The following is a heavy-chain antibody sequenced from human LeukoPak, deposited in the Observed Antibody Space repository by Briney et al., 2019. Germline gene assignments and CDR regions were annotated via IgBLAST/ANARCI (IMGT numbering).Heavy chain of an antibody. CDR2: TNPNSGGT. D-gene: IGHD2-2*01. V-gene: IGHV1-2*02. CDR3: ARDVSAVVVPAATLGY. Sequence: ASVKVSCKASGYTFTGYYMHWVRQAPGQGLEWMGWTNPNSGGTNYAQKFQGRVTMTRDTSISTAYMELSRLRSDDTAVYYCARDVSAVVVPAATLGYWGQGTLVTVSS. J-gene: IGHJ4*02. CDR1: GYTFTGYY.